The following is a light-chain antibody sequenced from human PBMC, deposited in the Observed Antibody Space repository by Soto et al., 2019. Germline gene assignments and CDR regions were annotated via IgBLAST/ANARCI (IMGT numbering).Light chain of an antibody. J-gene: IGKJ1*01. Sequence: EIVMTQSPATLSVSPGERATLSCRASQSVRNNLAWYQQKPGQAPRLLIYGASTRATGIPARFSGSGSGTEFSLAISSLQSEDFAVYYCQQYYNWPPTWTFGQGTKVDIK. CDR3: QQYYNWPPTWT. V-gene: IGKV3-15*01. CDR1: QSVRNN. CDR2: GAS.